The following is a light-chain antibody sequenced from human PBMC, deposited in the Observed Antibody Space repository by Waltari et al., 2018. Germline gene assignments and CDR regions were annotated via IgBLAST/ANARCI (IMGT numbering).Light chain of an antibody. J-gene: IGKJ5*01. Sequence: DIVMTQSPDSLAVSLGERATINCKSSQSILYMSNNQNSLAWYQRKAGQPPKLLIYWSSTRESGVPDRFSGSGSGTDFTLTISSLQAEDVAVYYCQQYYSTPPTFGQGTRLEIK. CDR1: QSILYMSNNQNS. V-gene: IGKV4-1*01. CDR3: QQYYSTPPT. CDR2: WSS.